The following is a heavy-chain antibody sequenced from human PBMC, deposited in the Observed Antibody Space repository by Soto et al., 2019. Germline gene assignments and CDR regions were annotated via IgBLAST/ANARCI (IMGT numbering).Heavy chain of an antibody. CDR1: GDSFNTYW. CDR3: ARQGRDGHNQGYGMDV. CDR2: THPGDSET. Sequence: PGEALTISCKGSGDSFNTYWIAWVRQIPGKGLEWMGITHPGDSETRYSPSFEGQVTISADKSISTAYLQWSSLKASDTAMYYCARQGRDGHNQGYGMDVWGQGTTVTVSS. J-gene: IGHJ6*02. V-gene: IGHV5-51*01.